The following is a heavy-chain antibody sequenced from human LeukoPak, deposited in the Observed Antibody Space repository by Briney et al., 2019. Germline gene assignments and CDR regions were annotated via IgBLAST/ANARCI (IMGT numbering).Heavy chain of an antibody. D-gene: IGHD2-2*01. CDR1: GGSISSYY. Sequence: PSETLSLTCTGSGGSISSYYWSWIRQPPGRELEWMGYIYYSGSTNYNPSLKSRVTISVDTSKNQFSLKLSSVTAADTAVYYCARSAGYCSSTSCFRYFDYWGQGTLVTVSS. V-gene: IGHV4-59*08. J-gene: IGHJ4*02. CDR3: ARSAGYCSSTSCFRYFDY. CDR2: IYYSGST.